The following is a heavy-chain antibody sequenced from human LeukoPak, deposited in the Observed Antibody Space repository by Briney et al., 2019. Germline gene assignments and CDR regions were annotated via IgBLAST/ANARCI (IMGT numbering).Heavy chain of an antibody. V-gene: IGHV3-11*05. CDR1: GFTFSDYD. CDR3: ARVGKTSIGFDY. CDR2: ISSSGNYA. Sequence: GGSLRLSCAASGFTFSDYDMSWIRQASGKGLEWVSYISSSGNYANYADSVKGRFTISRDYGKKSLNLQMESLRAEDMAVYYCARVGKTSIGFDYWGQGTVVTVSS. J-gene: IGHJ4*02.